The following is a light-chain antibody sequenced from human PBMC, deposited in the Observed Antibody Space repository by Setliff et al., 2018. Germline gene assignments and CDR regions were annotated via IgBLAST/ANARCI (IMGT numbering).Light chain of an antibody. CDR1: XXXXXXXXX. CDR3: SSYSSSSTLVV. V-gene: IGLV2-14*01. J-gene: IGLJ2*01. Sequence: QSALTQPASVSGSPGQSITISCTGTXXXXXXXXXXXXXXXXXXXXXXXXXXXXXNRPSGVSDRFSGSKSGDTAFLTISGLQAEDEADYYCSSYSSSSTLVVFGGGTKVTVL. CDR2: XXX.